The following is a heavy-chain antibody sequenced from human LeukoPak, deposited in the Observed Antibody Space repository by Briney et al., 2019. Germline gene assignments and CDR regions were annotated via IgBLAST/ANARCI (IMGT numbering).Heavy chain of an antibody. Sequence: SETLSLTCAVYGGSFSGYYWSWIRQPPGKGLEWIGEINHSGSTNYNPSLKSRVTISVDTSKNQFSLKLSSVTAADTAVYYCARVTYGDYVVDYWAREPWSPSPQ. D-gene: IGHD4-17*01. CDR2: INHSGST. CDR3: ARVTYGDYVVDY. J-gene: IGHJ4*02. CDR1: GGSFSGYY. V-gene: IGHV4-34*01.